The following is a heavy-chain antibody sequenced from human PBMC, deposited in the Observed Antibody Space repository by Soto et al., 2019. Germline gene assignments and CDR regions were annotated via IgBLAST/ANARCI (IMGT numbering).Heavy chain of an antibody. Sequence: GGSLRLSCAASGFTFSSYAMHWVRQAPGKGLEWVAVISYDVSNKYYADSVKGRFTISRDNSKNTLYLQMNSLRAEDTAVYYCARPGYCSSNSCYNLYYYYGMDVWGQGTTVTVXS. V-gene: IGHV3-30-3*01. CDR2: ISYDVSNK. D-gene: IGHD2-2*02. J-gene: IGHJ6*02. CDR1: GFTFSSYA. CDR3: ARPGYCSSNSCYNLYYYYGMDV.